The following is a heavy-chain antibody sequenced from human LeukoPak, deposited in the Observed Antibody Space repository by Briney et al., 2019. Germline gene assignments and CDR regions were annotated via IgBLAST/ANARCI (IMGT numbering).Heavy chain of an antibody. Sequence: ASVKVSCKASGYTFTGYYMHWVRQAPGQGLEWMGWINPNSGGTNYAQKFQGRVTMTRDTSISTAYMELSRLRSDDTAVYYCARANTRGYSYGYGFDYWGQGTLVTASS. D-gene: IGHD5-18*01. V-gene: IGHV1-2*02. CDR3: ARANTRGYSYGYGFDY. CDR1: GYTFTGYY. J-gene: IGHJ4*02. CDR2: INPNSGGT.